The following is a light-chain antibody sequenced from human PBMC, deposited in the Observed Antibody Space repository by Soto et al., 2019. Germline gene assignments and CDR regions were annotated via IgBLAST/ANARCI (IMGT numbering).Light chain of an antibody. CDR3: QSYDNSLSGLWV. CDR1: SSNIGAGYD. V-gene: IGLV1-40*01. Sequence: QSVLTQSPSVSGAPGQRVTISCTGSSSNIGAGYDVHWYQQFPGTAPKLLIFANSNRPSGVPDRFSGSRSGTSASLAITGLQAEDEADYYCQSYDNSLSGLWVFGGGTKLTVL. CDR2: ANS. J-gene: IGLJ3*02.